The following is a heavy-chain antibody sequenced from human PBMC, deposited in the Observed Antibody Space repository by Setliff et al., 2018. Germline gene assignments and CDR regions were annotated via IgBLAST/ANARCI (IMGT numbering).Heavy chain of an antibody. J-gene: IGHJ4*02. D-gene: IGHD3-22*01. CDR1: GDSISSTSYQ. Sequence: PSETLSLTCTVSGDSISSTSYQWGWVRQPPGKGLEWIGSIYYTGTAYYNPSLKSRVTISVDTSKNQFSLQVTSLAATDTALYFCARNPASGAYYSSRPFHFDYWGQGALVTVSS. CDR2: IYYTGTA. CDR3: ARNPASGAYYSSRPFHFDY. V-gene: IGHV4-39*01.